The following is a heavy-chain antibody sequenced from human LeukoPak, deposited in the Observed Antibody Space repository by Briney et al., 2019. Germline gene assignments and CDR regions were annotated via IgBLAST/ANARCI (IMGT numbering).Heavy chain of an antibody. J-gene: IGHJ4*02. CDR2: INSDGSST. V-gene: IGHV3-74*01. CDR1: GFTFSSYW. D-gene: IGHD6-19*01. CDR3: ARLTGYSSGDDY. Sequence: GGSLRLSCAASGFTFSSYWRHWVRQAPGKGLVWVSRINSDGSSTSYADSVKGRFTISRDNAKNTLYLQMNSLRAEDTAVYYCARLTGYSSGDDYWGQGTLVTVSS.